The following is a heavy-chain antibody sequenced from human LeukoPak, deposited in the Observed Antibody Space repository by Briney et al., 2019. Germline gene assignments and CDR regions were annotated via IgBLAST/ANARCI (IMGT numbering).Heavy chain of an antibody. V-gene: IGHV1-18*01. CDR1: GYTFTSYG. Sequence: ASVKVSCKASGYTFTSYGISWVRQAPGQGLEWMGWISAYNGNTNYAQKYQGRVTMTTDTSTSTAYMALRSLRSDDTAIYYCARWEYCSSSSCYDESETFDYWGQGTLVTVSS. D-gene: IGHD2-2*01. CDR2: ISAYNGNT. CDR3: ARWEYCSSSSCYDESETFDY. J-gene: IGHJ4*02.